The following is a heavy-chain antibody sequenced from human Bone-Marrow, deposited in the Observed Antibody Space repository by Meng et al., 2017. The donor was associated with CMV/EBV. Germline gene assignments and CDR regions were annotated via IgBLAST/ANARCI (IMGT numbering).Heavy chain of an antibody. CDR2: IKPDSGYT. J-gene: IGHJ6*02. D-gene: IGHD3-3*01. V-gene: IGHV1-2*02. CDR1: VVTFTAHY. CDR3: ARMGYYDFWSGFDGMDV. Sequence: ASVKVSCKASVVTFTAHYMHWVRQAPGQGLEWMGWIKPDSGYTNYAQKFQGRVTMTRDTSISTAYMELSSLRSEDTAVYYCARMGYYDFWSGFDGMDVWGQGTTVTVSS.